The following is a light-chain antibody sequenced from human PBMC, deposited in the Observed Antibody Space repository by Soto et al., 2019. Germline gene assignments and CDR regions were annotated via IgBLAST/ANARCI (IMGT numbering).Light chain of an antibody. J-gene: IGKJ1*01. CDR1: RNISMY. CDR2: SVS. V-gene: IGKV1-39*01. CDR3: QQSYSTLWT. Sequence: DIQMTQSPPSLSASVGDRVTITCRASRNISMYLNWYQQKPGKAPNVLSYSVSTLESGVPSRFSGSGSGTDFTLTINSLQPEDFGSYFCQQSYSTLWTFGQGTKVEI.